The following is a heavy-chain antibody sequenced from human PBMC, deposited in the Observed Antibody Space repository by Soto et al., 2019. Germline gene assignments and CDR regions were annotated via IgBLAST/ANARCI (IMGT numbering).Heavy chain of an antibody. CDR2: IYPGDSDT. Sequence: EVQLEQSGTEVKKPGESLKISCKGSGYKFTNYWIGWVRQMPGKGLEWLGLIYPGDSDTRYSSSFQGQVTISADKSINTVYLQWSSLKASDTAIYYCALVVRGVTTEAHYFDHWGQGTLVTVSS. CDR3: ALVVRGVTTEAHYFDH. V-gene: IGHV5-51*03. CDR1: GYKFTNYW. J-gene: IGHJ4*02. D-gene: IGHD3-10*01.